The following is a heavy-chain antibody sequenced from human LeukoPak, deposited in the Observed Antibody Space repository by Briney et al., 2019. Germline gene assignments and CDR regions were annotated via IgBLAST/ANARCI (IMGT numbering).Heavy chain of an antibody. CDR3: AIGGRRSVAAAALDY. Sequence: PSETLSLTCTVSGGSISSSSYYWGWIRPPPGKGLEWIGRIYTSGSTNYNPSLKSRVTMSVDTSKNQFSLKQSSVTAADTAVYYCAIGGRRSVAAAALDYWGQGTLVTVSS. D-gene: IGHD6-13*01. J-gene: IGHJ4*02. V-gene: IGHV4-39*07. CDR1: GGSISSSSYY. CDR2: IYTSGST.